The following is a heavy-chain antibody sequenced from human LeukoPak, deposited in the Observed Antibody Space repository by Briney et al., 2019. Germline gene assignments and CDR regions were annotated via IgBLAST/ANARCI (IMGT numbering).Heavy chain of an antibody. CDR3: ARDLLGSSLPY. D-gene: IGHD6-6*01. CDR2: ISGYNGNT. J-gene: IGHJ4*02. V-gene: IGHV1-18*04. Sequence: ASVKVSCKASGYTFTGYYMHWVRQAPGQGLQWMGWISGYNGNTNYAQKLQGRVTMTTDTSTSTAYMELRSLRSDDTAVYYCARDLLGSSLPYWGQGTLVTVSS. CDR1: GYTFTGYY.